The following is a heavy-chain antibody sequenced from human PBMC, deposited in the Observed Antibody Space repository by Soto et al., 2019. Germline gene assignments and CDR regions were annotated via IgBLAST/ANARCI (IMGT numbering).Heavy chain of an antibody. V-gene: IGHV3-30-3*01. D-gene: IGHD6-19*01. Sequence: GGSLRLSCAASGFTFSSYAMHWVRQAPGKGLEWVAVISYDGSNKYYADSVKGRFTISRDNSKNTLYLQMNSLRAEDTAVYYCARDRGVAVKDYWGQGTLVTVS. CDR2: ISYDGSNK. CDR1: GFTFSSYA. J-gene: IGHJ4*02. CDR3: ARDRGVAVKDY.